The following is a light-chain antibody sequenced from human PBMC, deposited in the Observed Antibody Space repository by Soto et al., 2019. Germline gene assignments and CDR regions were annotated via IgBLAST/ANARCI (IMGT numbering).Light chain of an antibody. V-gene: IGLV2-14*01. CDR1: NSDVGGYSY. CDR2: EVS. CDR3: CSYTSSSTLYV. J-gene: IGLJ1*01. Sequence: LTQPASVSGSPGQSITISCTGTNSDVGGYSYVSWYQHHPGKAPKLMIYEVSNRPSGVSNRFSGSKSGNTASLAISGLQAEDEADYYCCSYTSSSTLYVFGTGTKVTVL.